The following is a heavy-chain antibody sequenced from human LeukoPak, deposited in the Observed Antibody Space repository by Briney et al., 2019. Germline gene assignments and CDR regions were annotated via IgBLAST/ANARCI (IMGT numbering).Heavy chain of an antibody. Sequence: GGSLRLSCVASGFGFSNYAMSWVRQAPGKGLEWVSGISGSASYTYYADSVKGRFTISRDNSKNTLYLQMNSLRAEDTAVYYCAKPGIGIAAAGWYFQHWGQGTLVTVSS. D-gene: IGHD6-13*01. CDR3: AKPGIGIAAAGWYFQH. CDR1: GFGFSNYA. CDR2: ISGSASYT. J-gene: IGHJ1*01. V-gene: IGHV3-23*01.